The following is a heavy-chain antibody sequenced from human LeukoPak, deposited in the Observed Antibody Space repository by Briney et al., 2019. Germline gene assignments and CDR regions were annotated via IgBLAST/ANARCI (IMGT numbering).Heavy chain of an antibody. J-gene: IGHJ3*02. CDR3: ARVRNRTLSSGYSPYELDAFDI. Sequence: VGSLRLSCAASGFTFSSYGMHWVRQAPGKGLGWVAVIWYDGSNKYYADSVKGRFTLSRDNSKNTLYLKMHSLRAEDTAVHYCARVRNRTLSSGYSPYELDAFDIWGQGTMVTVSS. V-gene: IGHV3-33*01. D-gene: IGHD3-22*01. CDR1: GFTFSSYG. CDR2: IWYDGSNK.